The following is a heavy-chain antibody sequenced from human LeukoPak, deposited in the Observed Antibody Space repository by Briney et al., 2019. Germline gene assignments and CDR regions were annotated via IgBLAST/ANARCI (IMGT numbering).Heavy chain of an antibody. D-gene: IGHD3-10*01. J-gene: IGHJ4*02. CDR1: GFTFTSSA. CDR3: AASSPYGSGSDY. V-gene: IGHV1-58*02. CDR2: IVVGSGNT. Sequence: SVKVSCKASGFTFTSSAMQWVRQARGQRLEWIGWIVVGSGNTNYAQKFQERVTITRDMSTSTAYMELSSLRSEDTAVYYCAASSPYGSGSDYWGQGTLVTVSS.